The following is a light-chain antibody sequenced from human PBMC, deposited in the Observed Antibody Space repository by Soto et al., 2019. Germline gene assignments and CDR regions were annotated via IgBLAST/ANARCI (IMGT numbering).Light chain of an antibody. CDR3: QQANSFPLT. J-gene: IGKJ4*01. Sequence: QKTQASFSVSAFVGGKVTIPCRAGQGISRWLAWYQQKPGKAPKLLIYAASSLQSGVPSRFSGSGSGTDFTLTISSLQPEDFATYYCQQANSFPLTFGGGTKVEIK. CDR2: AAS. CDR1: QGISRW. V-gene: IGKV1-12*01.